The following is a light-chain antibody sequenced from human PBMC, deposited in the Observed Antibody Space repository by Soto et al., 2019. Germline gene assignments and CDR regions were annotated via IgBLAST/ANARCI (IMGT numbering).Light chain of an antibody. Sequence: QSVLNQPASVSGSPGQSVTISCTATSSDVENYKLVSWYQQHPGKAPKLIIYEITKRPSGVSNRYSGSKSANTASLTNYGLQPEDEADYYCCSSVGSYVFGTGTKVTVL. CDR1: SSDVENYKL. J-gene: IGLJ1*01. CDR2: EIT. V-gene: IGLV2-23*02. CDR3: CSSVGSYV.